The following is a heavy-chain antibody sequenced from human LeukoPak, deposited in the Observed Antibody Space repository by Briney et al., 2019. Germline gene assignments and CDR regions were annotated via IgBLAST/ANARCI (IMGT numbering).Heavy chain of an antibody. Sequence: GGSLRLSCAASGFTFSSYWMNWVRQAPGKGLEWVANIKQEGSEKYYVGPVKGRFTISRDNAKNSLYLQMNSLRAEDTAVYYCARYNWNYYFDYWGQGTLVTVSS. CDR3: ARYNWNYYFDY. V-gene: IGHV3-7*01. CDR2: IKQEGSEK. D-gene: IGHD1-7*01. J-gene: IGHJ4*02. CDR1: GFTFSSYW.